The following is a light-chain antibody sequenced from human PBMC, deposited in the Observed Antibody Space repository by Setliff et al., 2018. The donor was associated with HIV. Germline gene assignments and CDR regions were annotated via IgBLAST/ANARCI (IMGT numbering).Light chain of an antibody. Sequence: QSVLTQPRSVSGSPGQSVTFSCSGSSSDIGAYNYVSWYQQHPGKATKLIISDVIRRPSGVPDRFSGSKSGNTASLTISGLQAEDEADYYCCSDSGSYRYIFGSGTKVTVL. CDR2: DVI. J-gene: IGLJ1*01. CDR1: SSDIGAYNY. CDR3: CSDSGSYRYI. V-gene: IGLV2-11*01.